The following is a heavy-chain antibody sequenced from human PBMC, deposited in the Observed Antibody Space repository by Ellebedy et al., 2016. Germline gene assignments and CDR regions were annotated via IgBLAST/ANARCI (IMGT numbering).Heavy chain of an antibody. CDR1: GFTFSSYG. D-gene: IGHD6-19*01. J-gene: IGHJ4*02. Sequence: GGSLRLXXAASGFTFSSYGMHWVRQAPGKGLEWVAVIWYDGSNKYYADSVKGRFTISRDNSKNTLYLQMNSLRAEDTAVYYCASPRHRIAVADPPGYWGQGTLVTVSS. CDR2: IWYDGSNK. CDR3: ASPRHRIAVADPPGY. V-gene: IGHV3-33*01.